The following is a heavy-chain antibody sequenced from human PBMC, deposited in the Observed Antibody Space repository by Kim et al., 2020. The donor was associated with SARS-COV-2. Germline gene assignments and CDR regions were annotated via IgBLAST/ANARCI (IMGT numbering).Heavy chain of an antibody. CDR1: GGSFSGYY. V-gene: IGHV4-34*01. Sequence: SETLSLTCAVYGGSFSGYYWSWIRQPPGKGLEWIGEINHSGSTNYNPSLKSRVTISVDTSKNQFSLKLSSVTAADTAVYYCARGKAIFRSFDYWGQGTLVTVSS. CDR3: ARGKAIFRSFDY. J-gene: IGHJ4*02. CDR2: INHSGST.